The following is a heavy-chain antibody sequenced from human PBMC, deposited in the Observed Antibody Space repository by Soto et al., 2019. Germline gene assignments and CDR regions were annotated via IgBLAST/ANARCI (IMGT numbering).Heavy chain of an antibody. V-gene: IGHV5-51*01. CDR3: AMDQRDYYAVDY. D-gene: IGHD4-17*01. J-gene: IGHJ4*02. CDR2: IYPGDSDT. Sequence: GESLKISFKGSGYSFTSYLICWVRQMPVKGLEWMGIIYPGDSDTRYSPSFQGQVTISADKSISTAYLHWSSLKASDTAMYYCAMDQRDYYAVDYCGQRILVVVSS. CDR1: GYSFTSYL.